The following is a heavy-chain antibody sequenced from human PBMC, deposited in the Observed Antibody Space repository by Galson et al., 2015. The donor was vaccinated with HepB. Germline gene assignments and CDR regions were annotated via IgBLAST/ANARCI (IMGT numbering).Heavy chain of an antibody. CDR1: GFPFSGYA. CDR2: IGASGAST. CDR3: AKGYSSGWSEGYYDY. V-gene: IGHV3-23*01. Sequence: SLRLSCAASGFPFSGYALSWVRQAPGKGLEWVSAIGASGASTYYAGSVKGRFTISRDNSKNTLYLQMSCLRAEDTAVYYCAKGYSSGWSEGYYDYWGQGTLVTVSS. D-gene: IGHD6-19*01. J-gene: IGHJ4*02.